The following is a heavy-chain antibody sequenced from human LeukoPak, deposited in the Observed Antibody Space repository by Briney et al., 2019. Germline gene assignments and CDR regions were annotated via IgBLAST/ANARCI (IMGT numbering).Heavy chain of an antibody. J-gene: IGHJ5*02. Sequence: PSETLSLTCTVSGGSISSYYWNWIRQPPGKGLQWIGYIYYSGTTNYNPSLKTRVTISVDTSKNQFSLKLSSVTAADTAAYYCARESTAGWFDPWGQGTLVTVSS. CDR1: GGSISSYY. CDR3: ARESTAGWFDP. CDR2: IYYSGTT. V-gene: IGHV4-59*01.